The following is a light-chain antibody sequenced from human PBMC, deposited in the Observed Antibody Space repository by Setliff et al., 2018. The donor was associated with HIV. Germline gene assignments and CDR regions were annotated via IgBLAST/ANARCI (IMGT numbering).Light chain of an antibody. CDR2: GVR. Sequence: QSVLTQPASVSGSAGQSITISCTGTSSDVGGYNYVSWYQQHPGKATKLIIYGVRNRPSGVSNRFSGSKSGNTASLTISGLRTEDEGDYYCSSYAIPNTLPFGTGTKVTVL. CDR1: SSDVGGYNY. CDR3: SSYAIPNTLP. J-gene: IGLJ1*01. V-gene: IGLV2-14*01.